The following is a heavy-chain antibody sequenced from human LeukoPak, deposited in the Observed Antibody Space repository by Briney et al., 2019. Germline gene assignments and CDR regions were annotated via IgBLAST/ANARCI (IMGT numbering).Heavy chain of an antibody. D-gene: IGHD3-10*01. CDR1: GYIFTSYW. CDR2: IYPGDSDT. CDR3: ARGSGSSSWLDP. J-gene: IGHJ5*02. Sequence: PGESLKISCKGSGYIFTSYWIGWVRQKPGKGLEWMGLIYPGDSDTKYSPSFEGHVTMSVDKSIGAAYLEWSSLNVLDAAMYYCARGSGSSSWLDPWGQGTLVTVSP. V-gene: IGHV5-51*01.